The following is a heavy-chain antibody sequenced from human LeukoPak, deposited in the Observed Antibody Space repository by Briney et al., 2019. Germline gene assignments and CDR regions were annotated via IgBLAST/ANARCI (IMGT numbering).Heavy chain of an antibody. Sequence: SETLSLTCAVYGGSFSGYYWSWIRQPPGKGLEWIGEINHSGSTNYNPFLKSRVTISVDTSKNQFSLKLSSVTAADTAVYYCARRSSTSYGMDVWGQGTTVTVSS. CDR1: GGSFSGYY. V-gene: IGHV4-34*01. CDR3: ARRSSTSYGMDV. CDR2: INHSGST. D-gene: IGHD2-2*01. J-gene: IGHJ6*02.